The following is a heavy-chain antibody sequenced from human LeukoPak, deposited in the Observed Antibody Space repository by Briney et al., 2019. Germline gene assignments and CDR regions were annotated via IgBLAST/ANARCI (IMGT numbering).Heavy chain of an antibody. CDR2: INHSGST. V-gene: IGHV4-34*01. J-gene: IGHJ6*02. Sequence: SETLSLTCAVYGGSFSGYYWSWIRQPPGKGLVWIGEINHSGSTNYNPSLKSRVTISVDTSKNQFSLKLSSVTAADTAVYYCASDLTGSHYYYGMDVWGQGTTVTVSS. D-gene: IGHD3-10*01. CDR1: GGSFSGYY. CDR3: ASDLTGSHYYYGMDV.